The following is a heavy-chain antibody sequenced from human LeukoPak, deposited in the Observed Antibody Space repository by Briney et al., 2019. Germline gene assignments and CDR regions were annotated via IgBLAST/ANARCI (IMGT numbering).Heavy chain of an antibody. CDR1: GFTFSSYS. D-gene: IGHD6-19*01. Sequence: GGSLRLSCAASGFTFSSYSMNWVRQAPGKGLEWVSSISSSSSYIYYADSVKGRFTISRDNAKNSLYLQMNSLRAEDTALYYRARTGYSSGWYAAGYYFDYWGQGTLVTVSS. V-gene: IGHV3-21*04. CDR2: ISSSSSYI. CDR3: ARTGYSSGWYAAGYYFDY. J-gene: IGHJ4*02.